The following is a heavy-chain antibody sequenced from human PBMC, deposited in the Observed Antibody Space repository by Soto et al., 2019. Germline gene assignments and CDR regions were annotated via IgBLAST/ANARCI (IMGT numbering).Heavy chain of an antibody. Sequence: QVRLQESGPGLVKPSETLSLTCTVSGGSISRYYWSWIRQPPGKGLEWIGYLYNDGSTIYNPSLKSRVTISVDMSQNQFSLNLNYVTAADTAVYYCARDLWGYCGTDCYPLDVWGQGTTVTVSS. D-gene: IGHD2-21*02. CDR2: LYNDGST. CDR3: ARDLWGYCGTDCYPLDV. CDR1: GGSISRYY. V-gene: IGHV4-59*01. J-gene: IGHJ6*02.